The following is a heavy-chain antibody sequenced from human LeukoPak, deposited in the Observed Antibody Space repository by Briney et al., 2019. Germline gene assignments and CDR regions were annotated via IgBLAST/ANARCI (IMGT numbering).Heavy chain of an antibody. CDR2: ISYDGSNK. J-gene: IGHJ6*03. D-gene: IGHD6-13*01. CDR3: ARGRYSSSWYGYYYYYYMDV. Sequence: PGGSLRLSCAASGFTFSSYAMHWVRQAPGKGLEWVAVISYDGSNKYYADSVKGRFTISRDNSKNTLYLQMNSLRAEDTAVYYCARGRYSSSWYGYYYYYYMDVWGKGTTVTVSS. CDR1: GFTFSSYA. V-gene: IGHV3-30*04.